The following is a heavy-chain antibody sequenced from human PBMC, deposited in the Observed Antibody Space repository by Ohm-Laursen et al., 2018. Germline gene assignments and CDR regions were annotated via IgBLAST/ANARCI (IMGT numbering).Heavy chain of an antibody. V-gene: IGHV4-39*01. CDR1: GCSIISSTSY. J-gene: IGHJ4*02. CDR2: INYSGSA. D-gene: IGHD4-17*01. CDR3: ARLRHDFGEFLFFDS. Sequence: GTLSLTCTVSGCSIISSTSYWAWIRQPPGKGLEWIGTINYSGSAHYNPSLQSRVTISADTSKNQFTLSQGFVTAADTAVYYCARLRHDFGEFLFFDSWGQGTLVTISS.